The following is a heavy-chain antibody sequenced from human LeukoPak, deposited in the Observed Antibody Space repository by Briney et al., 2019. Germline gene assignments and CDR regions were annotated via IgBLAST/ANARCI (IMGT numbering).Heavy chain of an antibody. V-gene: IGHV3-23*01. CDR3: AKARRTYYYDSSGENWFDP. Sequence: GGSLRLSCAASGFTFSSYAMSWVRQAPGKGLEWVSAISGSGGSTYYADSVKGRFTISRDNSKNTLYLQMNSLRAEDTAVYYCAKARRTYYYDSSGENWFDPWGQGTLVTVSS. D-gene: IGHD3-22*01. CDR1: GFTFSSYA. J-gene: IGHJ5*02. CDR2: ISGSGGST.